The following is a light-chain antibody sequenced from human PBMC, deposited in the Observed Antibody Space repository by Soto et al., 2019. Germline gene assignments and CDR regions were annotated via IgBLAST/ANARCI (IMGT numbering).Light chain of an antibody. CDR3: HHYGYGADT. J-gene: IGKJ2*01. CDR1: ESVRNNS. Sequence: LILTQSPGTLSLSPGERANLSCRDSESVRNNSLAWYQQHPGQAPRLLIFGASSRATGIPDRFTGTGSGADFSLTISRLEPDDSAVYFCHHYGYGADTFGQGTKLEIK. CDR2: GAS. V-gene: IGKV3-20*01.